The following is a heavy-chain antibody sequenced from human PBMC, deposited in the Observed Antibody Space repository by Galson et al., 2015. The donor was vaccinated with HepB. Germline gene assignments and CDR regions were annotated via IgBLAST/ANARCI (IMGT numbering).Heavy chain of an antibody. CDR2: IYSGGST. V-gene: IGHV3-53*04. CDR1: GFTVSSNY. J-gene: IGHJ6*02. CDR3: ARDQLAARPGGGYYYYHGMDV. D-gene: IGHD6-6*01. Sequence: SLRLSCAASGFTVSSNYMSWVRQAPRKGLEWVSVIYSGGSTYYADSVKGRFTISRHNSKNTLYLQMNSLRADDTAVYYCARDQLAARPGGGYYYYHGMDVWGQGTTVTVSS.